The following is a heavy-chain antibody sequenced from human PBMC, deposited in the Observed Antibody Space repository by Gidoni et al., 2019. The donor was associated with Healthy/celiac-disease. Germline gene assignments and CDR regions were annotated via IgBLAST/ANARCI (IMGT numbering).Heavy chain of an antibody. D-gene: IGHD6-13*01. Sequence: QVQLVQSGAEVKKPGSSVKVSCKASGGTFSRYAISWVRQAPGQGLEWMGGIIPIFGTANYAQKFQGRVTITADESTSTAYMELSSLRSEDTAVYYCARVLRIAAADTNYYYGMDVWGQGTTVTVSS. CDR1: GGTFSRYA. CDR2: IIPIFGTA. V-gene: IGHV1-69*01. CDR3: ARVLRIAAADTNYYYGMDV. J-gene: IGHJ6*02.